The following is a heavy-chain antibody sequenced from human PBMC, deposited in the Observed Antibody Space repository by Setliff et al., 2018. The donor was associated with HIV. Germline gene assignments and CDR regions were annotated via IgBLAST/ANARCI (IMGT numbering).Heavy chain of an antibody. CDR2: VYVAGTV. D-gene: IGHD3-3*01. Sequence: SETLSLTCSVSGGSMSSGSYSWTWLRQPAGKEPELIGHVYVAGTVIYNPSLASRLSISIVPSKNQFSLDLTSVTAADTGKYYCARARTIGVSAVFFDPWGQGIPVTVSS. J-gene: IGHJ5*02. CDR3: ARARTIGVSAVFFDP. CDR1: GGSMSSGSYS. V-gene: IGHV4-61*09.